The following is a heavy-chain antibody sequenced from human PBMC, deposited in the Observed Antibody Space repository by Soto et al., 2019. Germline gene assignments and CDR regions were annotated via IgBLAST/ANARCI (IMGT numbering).Heavy chain of an antibody. Sequence: CKASGFTFTSSAMQWVRQARGQRLEWIGWIVVGRGNTNYAQKFQERVTITRDMSTSTAYMELSSLRSEDTAVYYCAAEDPPRYCSSTSCSGYNYMDVWGKGTTVTVSS. V-gene: IGHV1-58*02. CDR3: AAEDPPRYCSSTSCSGYNYMDV. CDR1: GFTFTSSA. J-gene: IGHJ6*03. D-gene: IGHD2-2*01. CDR2: IVVGRGNT.